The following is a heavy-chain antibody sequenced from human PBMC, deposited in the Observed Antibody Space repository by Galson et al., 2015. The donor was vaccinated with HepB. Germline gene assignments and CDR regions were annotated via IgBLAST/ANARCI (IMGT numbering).Heavy chain of an antibody. CDR1: GFTFSSYA. D-gene: IGHD3-10*01. J-gene: IGHJ3*02. V-gene: IGHV3-30*04. Sequence: SLRLSCAASGFTFSSYAMHWVRQAPGKGLEWVAVISYDGSNKYYADSVKGRFTISRDNSKNTLYLQMNSLRAEDTAVYYCARDRGDPGAFDIWGQGTMVTVSS. CDR3: ARDRGDPGAFDI. CDR2: ISYDGSNK.